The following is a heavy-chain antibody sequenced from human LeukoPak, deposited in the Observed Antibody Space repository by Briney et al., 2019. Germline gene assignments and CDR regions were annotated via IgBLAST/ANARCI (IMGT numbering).Heavy chain of an antibody. V-gene: IGHV3-21*04. J-gene: IGHJ4*02. D-gene: IGHD2-15*01. CDR2: ISSSSRHM. Sequence: PGGSLRLSCAASGFTFSSDSMNWVRQAPGKGLEWVSFISSSSRHMYYADSVKGRFTISRDNSKNTLYLQMNSLRAEDTAVYYCATRGVGSGVHFDYWGQGSLVTVSS. CDR3: ATRGVGSGVHFDY. CDR1: GFTFSSDS.